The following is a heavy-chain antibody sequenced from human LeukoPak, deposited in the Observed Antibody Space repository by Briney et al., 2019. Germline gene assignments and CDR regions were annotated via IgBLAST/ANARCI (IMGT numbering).Heavy chain of an antibody. D-gene: IGHD3-3*01. Sequence: SETLSLTCTVYGGSFSGYYWSWIRQPPGKGLEWIGEINHSGSTNYNPSLKSRVTISVDTSKNQFSLKLSSVTAADTAVYYCARWRRAETFDYWGQGTLVTVSS. V-gene: IGHV4-34*01. CDR3: ARWRRAETFDY. J-gene: IGHJ4*02. CDR2: INHSGST. CDR1: GGSFSGYY.